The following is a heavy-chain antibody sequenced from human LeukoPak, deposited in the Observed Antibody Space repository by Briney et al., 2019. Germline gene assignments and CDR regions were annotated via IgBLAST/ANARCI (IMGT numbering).Heavy chain of an antibody. D-gene: IGHD6-13*01. CDR1: GYTFTGYY. CDR2: LNPNSGDT. CDR3: ARAPAGGPFDN. Sequence: GASVKVSCKASGYTFTGYYMHWVRQAPGQGLEWMGWLNPNSGDTDSAQKFQGRVTMTRDTSITTAYMELSSLRSDDTAVYYCARAPAGGPFDNWGQGTLVTVSS. V-gene: IGHV1-2*02. J-gene: IGHJ4*02.